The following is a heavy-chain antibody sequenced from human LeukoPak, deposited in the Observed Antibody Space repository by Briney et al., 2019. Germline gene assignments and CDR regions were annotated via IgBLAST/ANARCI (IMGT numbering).Heavy chain of an antibody. Sequence: GGSLRLSCAASGFTFSRYGMHWVRQAPGKGLEGVAFIRYDGSNKYYADSVKGRFTISRDNSKNTLYLQMNSLRAEDTAVYYCAKDRNYYDSSGYYSLMDYWGQGTLVTVSS. CDR2: IRYDGSNK. CDR1: GFTFSRYG. CDR3: AKDRNYYDSSGYYSLMDY. V-gene: IGHV3-30*02. D-gene: IGHD3-22*01. J-gene: IGHJ4*02.